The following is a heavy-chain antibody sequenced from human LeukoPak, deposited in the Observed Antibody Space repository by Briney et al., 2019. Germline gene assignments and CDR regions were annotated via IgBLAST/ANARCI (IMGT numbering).Heavy chain of an antibody. J-gene: IGHJ5*02. V-gene: IGHV3-30*04. Sequence: GGSLRLSCAASGFTFSSYAMHWVRQAPGKGLEWVAVISYDGSNKYYADSVKGRFTISRDNAKNSLYLQMNSLRAEDTAVYYCARGSSIAAPRFDPWGQGTLVTVSS. D-gene: IGHD6-6*01. CDR3: ARGSSIAAPRFDP. CDR2: ISYDGSNK. CDR1: GFTFSSYA.